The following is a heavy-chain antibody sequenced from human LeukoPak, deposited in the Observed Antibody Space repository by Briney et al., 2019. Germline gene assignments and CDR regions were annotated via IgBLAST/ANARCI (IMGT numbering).Heavy chain of an antibody. CDR2: INWNGGST. CDR3: ARGRGTVTLAHY. Sequence: SGGSLRLSCAASGFTFDDYGMSWVRQAPGKGLEWVSGINWNGGSTGYADSVKGRFTISRDNAKNSLYLQMNSLRAEDTALYYCARGRGTVTLAHYWGQGTLVTVSS. D-gene: IGHD4-17*01. V-gene: IGHV3-20*04. CDR1: GFTFDDYG. J-gene: IGHJ4*02.